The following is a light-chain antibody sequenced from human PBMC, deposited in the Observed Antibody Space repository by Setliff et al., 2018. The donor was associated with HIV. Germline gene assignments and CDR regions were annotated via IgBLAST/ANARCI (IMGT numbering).Light chain of an antibody. J-gene: IGLJ1*01. V-gene: IGLV2-14*03. CDR3: TSYSSNTTLGI. CDR1: SSDVGGYNY. CDR2: DVS. Sequence: QSALTQPASVSGSPGQSITISCSGTSSDVGGYNYVSWYQQQPGKAPKLMIYDVSNRPSGVSNRFSGSKSGNTASLTISELQAEDEADYYCTSYSSNTTLGIFGNGTKVTVL.